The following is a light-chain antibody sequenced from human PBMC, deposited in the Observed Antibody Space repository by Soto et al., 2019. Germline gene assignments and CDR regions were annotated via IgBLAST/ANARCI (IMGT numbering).Light chain of an antibody. CDR3: QQRFFWPPS. CDR2: DAS. CDR1: QSVSSY. J-gene: IGKJ1*01. Sequence: EVVMTPSPATLSLSPGERATLSGRASQSVSSYLAWYQQKPGQAPRLLIYDASNRATGIPARFSGSGSGTDFTLTISSLEPEDFAVYYCQQRFFWPPSFGQGTKVDIK. V-gene: IGKV3-11*01.